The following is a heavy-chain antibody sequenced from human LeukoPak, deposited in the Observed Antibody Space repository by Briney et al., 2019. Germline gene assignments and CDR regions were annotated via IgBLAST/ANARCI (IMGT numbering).Heavy chain of an antibody. V-gene: IGHV3-7*01. CDR3: ARDSGYCTDYICKGDAFDI. CDR2: IKQDGSEK. D-gene: IGHD2-8*02. CDR1: GFTFSNYW. Sequence: GGSLRLSCAAPGFTFSNYWMTWVRQAPGKGLEWVAHIKQDGSEKYYADSVKGRVTISRDNAKNSLYLQMNSLRDEDTAVSYYARDSGYCTDYICKGDAFDIWRQGTMVTISS. J-gene: IGHJ3*02.